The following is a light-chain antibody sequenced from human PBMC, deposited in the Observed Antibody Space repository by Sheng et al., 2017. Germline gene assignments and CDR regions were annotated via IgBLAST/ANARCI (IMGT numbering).Light chain of an antibody. V-gene: IGKV1-6*01. J-gene: IGKJ4*01. CDR3: LQHNNYPLT. CDR1: QGIGRD. Sequence: AIQMTQSPSSLSASVGDRVTITCRSSQGIGRDLGWYQQRPGKAPKVLIYAASNLHDGVPLRFSGSGSGTDFTLTISNLQPEDFATYYCLQHNNYPLTFGGGTKVEIK. CDR2: AAS.